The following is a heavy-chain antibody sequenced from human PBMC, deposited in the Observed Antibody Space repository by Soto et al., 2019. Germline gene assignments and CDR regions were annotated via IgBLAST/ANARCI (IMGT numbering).Heavy chain of an antibody. V-gene: IGHV3-23*01. Sequence: EVQLLESGGGLVQPGGSLILSCAASGFTFSTYSMTWVRQAPGKGLEWVSTIRDSGHSTHYADSVRGRFAISRDNSKNTLFLQMNSLRAEDTAVYYCARVKAQILSSGWYGGDDIWGQGTMVTVSS. D-gene: IGHD6-19*01. CDR2: IRDSGHST. CDR1: GFTFSTYS. J-gene: IGHJ3*02. CDR3: ARVKAQILSSGWYGGDDI.